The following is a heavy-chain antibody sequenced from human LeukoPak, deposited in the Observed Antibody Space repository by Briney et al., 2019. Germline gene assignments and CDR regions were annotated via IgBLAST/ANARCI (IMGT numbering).Heavy chain of an antibody. J-gene: IGHJ4*02. V-gene: IGHV1-2*02. CDR2: INPNSGGT. Sequence: ASVKVSCKASGYTFTSYGISWVRQAPGQGLEWMGWINPNSGGTNYAQKFQGRVTMTRDTSISTAYMELSRLRSDDTAVYYCARGDARTGSYYTSWDYWGQGTLVTVSS. D-gene: IGHD1-26*01. CDR1: GYTFTSYG. CDR3: ARGDARTGSYYTSWDY.